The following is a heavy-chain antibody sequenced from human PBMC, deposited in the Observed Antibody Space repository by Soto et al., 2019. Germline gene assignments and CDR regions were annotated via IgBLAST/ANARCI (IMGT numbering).Heavy chain of an antibody. D-gene: IGHD3-22*01. CDR3: ARDSKDDSSGYCAGFDY. Sequence: QVQLVESGGGVVQPGRSLRLSCAVSGFTFSSYGMNWVRQAPGKGLEWVAAIYYDGSNKYYADSVRGRFTICRDNFKNTLYLHMTSLRAEDTAVYYCARDSKDDSSGYCAGFDYWGQGTLVTVSS. CDR1: GFTFSSYG. J-gene: IGHJ4*02. V-gene: IGHV3-33*01. CDR2: IYYDGSNK.